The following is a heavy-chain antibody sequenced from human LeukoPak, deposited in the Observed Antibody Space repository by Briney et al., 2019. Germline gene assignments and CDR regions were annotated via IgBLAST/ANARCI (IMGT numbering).Heavy chain of an antibody. CDR1: GFTFSSYA. J-gene: IGHJ5*02. D-gene: IGHD6-19*01. Sequence: GGSLRLSCAASGFTFSSYAMSWVRQAPGKGLEWVSAIRGSGGSTYYADSVKGRFTISRDNSKNTLYLQMNSLRAEDTAVYYCAKAYRIAVAAPFDPWGQGTLVTVSS. CDR3: AKAYRIAVAAPFDP. V-gene: IGHV3-23*01. CDR2: IRGSGGST.